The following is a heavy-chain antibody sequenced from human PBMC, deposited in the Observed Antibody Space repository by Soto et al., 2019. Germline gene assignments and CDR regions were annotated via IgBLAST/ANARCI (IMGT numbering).Heavy chain of an antibody. J-gene: IGHJ6*02. CDR1: GFTFSDYY. V-gene: IGHV3-11*01. CDR2: ISISGSII. D-gene: IGHD3-22*01. CDR3: ARVNGYYYYGMDV. Sequence: GGSLKLYCAAFGFTFSDYYMSWLRQAPGKGLEWVSDISISGSIIYYAVSVKRRFTISRDNAKNSLYLQMNSLRAEDTAVYHYARVNGYYYYGMDVWGQGTTVTVSS.